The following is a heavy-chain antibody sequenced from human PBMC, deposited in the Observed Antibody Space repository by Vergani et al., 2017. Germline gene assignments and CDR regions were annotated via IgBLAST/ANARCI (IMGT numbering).Heavy chain of an antibody. D-gene: IGHD2-2*01. CDR2: IKQDGSEK. CDR3: ASLVVVPAASYVDY. V-gene: IGHV3-7*03. Sequence: EVQLVESGGGLVQPGGSLRLSCAASGFTFSSYWMSWVRQAPGKGLEWVANIKQDGSEKYYVDSVKGRFTISRDNAKNSLYLQMNSLRAEDTAVYYCASLVVVPAASYVDYWGQGTLVTVSS. CDR1: GFTFSSYW. J-gene: IGHJ4*02.